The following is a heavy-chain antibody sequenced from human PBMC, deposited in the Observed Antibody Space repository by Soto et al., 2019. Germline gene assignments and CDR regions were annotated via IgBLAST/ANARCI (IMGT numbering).Heavy chain of an antibody. CDR1: GGSFSGYY. CDR2: INHSGST. V-gene: IGHV4-34*01. J-gene: IGHJ4*02. D-gene: IGHD6-13*01. CDR3: ARGGWGSSWYSHFDY. Sequence: QVQLQQWGAGLLKPSETLSLTCAVYGGSFSGYYWSWIRQPPGKGLEWLGEINHSGSTNYNPSLKSRGTISVDTYKNQFSLKLSSVTAADPAVYYCARGGWGSSWYSHFDYWGQGTLVTVSS.